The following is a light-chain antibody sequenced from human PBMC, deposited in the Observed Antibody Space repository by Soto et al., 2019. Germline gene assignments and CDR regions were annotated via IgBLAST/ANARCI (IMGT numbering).Light chain of an antibody. J-gene: IGKJ1*01. V-gene: IGKV1-9*01. Sequence: IQLTQSPSSLSASVGDRVTITCRASPAIASFLAWYQQKPGTAPKLLIYGASTLQSGVPSRFSGSRSGTDYTLTIGSLQTEDFATYYCQQLNGSPWTFGQGTKVDSK. CDR3: QQLNGSPWT. CDR1: PAIASF. CDR2: GAS.